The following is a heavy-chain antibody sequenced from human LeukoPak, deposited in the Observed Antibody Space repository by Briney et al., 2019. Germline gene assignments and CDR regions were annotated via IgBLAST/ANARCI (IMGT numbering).Heavy chain of an antibody. V-gene: IGHV4-59*08. D-gene: IGHD3-22*01. CDR2: IYYSGST. CDR1: GGSISSYY. Sequence: SETLSLTCTVSGGSISSYYWSWIRQPPGKGLEWIGYIYYSGSTNYNPSLKSRVTISVDTSKNQFSLKLSSVTAADTAVYYCAGVGGYYRVDYWGQGTLVTVSS. CDR3: AGVGGYYRVDY. J-gene: IGHJ4*02.